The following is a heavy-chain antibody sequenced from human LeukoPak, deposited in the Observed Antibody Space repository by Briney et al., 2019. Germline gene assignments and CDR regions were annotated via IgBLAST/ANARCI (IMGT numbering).Heavy chain of an antibody. CDR2: IYYSGST. Sequence: SETLSLTCTVSGGSISSINYYWGWISQPPGKGLEWIGSIYYSGSTYYNPSLKSRVTISVDTSKNQFSLKLSSVTAADTAVYYCARQGGRRWLQYQVFDYWGQGTLVTVSS. V-gene: IGHV4-39*01. CDR3: ARQGGRRWLQYQVFDY. CDR1: GGSISSINYY. J-gene: IGHJ4*02. D-gene: IGHD5-24*01.